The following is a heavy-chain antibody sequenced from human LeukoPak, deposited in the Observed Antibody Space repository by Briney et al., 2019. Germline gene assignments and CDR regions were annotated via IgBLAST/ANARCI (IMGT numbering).Heavy chain of an antibody. J-gene: IGHJ2*01. V-gene: IGHV4-59*01. CDR2: IYYSGST. CDR1: GGSIRNYY. Sequence: SETLSLTCTVSGGSIRNYYWSWIRQPPGRGLEWIGYIYYSGSTNYNPSLKSRVTISVDTSKNQFSLKLSSVTAADTAVYYCARVYYSSSYDYWYFDLWGRGTLVTVSS. D-gene: IGHD6-13*01. CDR3: ARVYYSSSYDYWYFDL.